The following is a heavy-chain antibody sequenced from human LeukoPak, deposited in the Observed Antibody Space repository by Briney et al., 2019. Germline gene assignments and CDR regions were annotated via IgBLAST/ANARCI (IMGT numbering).Heavy chain of an antibody. CDR2: IIPIFGTA. V-gene: IGHV1-69*13. CDR1: GGTFSSYA. D-gene: IGHD2-2*01. Sequence: SVKVSCKASGGTFSSYAISWVRQAPGQGLEWVGGIIPIFGTANYAQKFQGRVTITADESTSTAYMELSSLRSEDTAVYYCARVRGCSSTSCYWFYYMDVWGKGTTVTVSS. J-gene: IGHJ6*03. CDR3: ARVRGCSSTSCYWFYYMDV.